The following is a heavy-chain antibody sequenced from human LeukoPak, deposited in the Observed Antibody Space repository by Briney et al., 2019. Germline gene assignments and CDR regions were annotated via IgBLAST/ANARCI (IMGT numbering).Heavy chain of an antibody. V-gene: IGHV1-8*03. J-gene: IGHJ3*02. Sequence: ASVKVSCKASGYTFTSYDINWVRQATGRGLEWMGWMNPNSGNTGYAQKFQGRVTITRNTSISTAYTELSSLRSEDTAVYYCARGSKRWLQFTDAFDIWGQGTMVTVSS. CDR1: GYTFTSYD. D-gene: IGHD5-24*01. CDR2: MNPNSGNT. CDR3: ARGSKRWLQFTDAFDI.